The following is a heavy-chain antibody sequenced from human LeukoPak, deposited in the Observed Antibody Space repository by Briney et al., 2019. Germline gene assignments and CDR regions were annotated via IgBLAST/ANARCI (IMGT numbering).Heavy chain of an antibody. J-gene: IGHJ3*02. CDR1: GGSISSCY. CDR3: ARVGDGPYSGSYYRAFDI. D-gene: IGHD1-26*01. CDR2: IYTSGST. V-gene: IGHV4-4*07. Sequence: SETLSLTCTVSGGSISSCYWSWIRQPAGKGLEWIGRIYTSGSTNYNPSLKSRVTMSVDTSKNQFSLELSSVTAADTAVYYCARVGDGPYSGSYYRAFDIWGQGTMVTVSS.